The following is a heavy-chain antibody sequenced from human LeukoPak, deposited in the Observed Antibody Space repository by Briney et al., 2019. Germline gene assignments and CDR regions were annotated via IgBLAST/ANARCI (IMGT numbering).Heavy chain of an antibody. CDR2: TSGSGGSS. CDR3: ARGPRVPSPTYYFEF. Sequence: GGSLRLSCAASGFTFGNYAMTWVRQAPGKGVEYVTSTSGSGGSSYYAASVQGRFTISRDNSRNTLYLQMNNLRIDDTAVHYCARGPRVPSPTYYFEFWGQGVLVTVSS. D-gene: IGHD2-2*01. CDR1: GFTFGNYA. J-gene: IGHJ4*02. V-gene: IGHV3-23*01.